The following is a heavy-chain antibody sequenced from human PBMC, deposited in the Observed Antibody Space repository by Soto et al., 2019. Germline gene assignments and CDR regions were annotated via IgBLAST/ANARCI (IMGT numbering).Heavy chain of an antibody. CDR1: GFTFSNHW. CDR2: ISHHGSTT. J-gene: IGHJ4*02. Sequence: GGSLRLSCAASGFTFSNHWMHWVRQVPGKGLVWISRISHHGSTTGYADSVRGRFSISRDNAKNTVYLQMNSLRAEDTAVYYCVRDYTMVPLFDYWGQGTLVTVSS. D-gene: IGHD2-8*01. CDR3: VRDYTMVPLFDY. V-gene: IGHV3-74*01.